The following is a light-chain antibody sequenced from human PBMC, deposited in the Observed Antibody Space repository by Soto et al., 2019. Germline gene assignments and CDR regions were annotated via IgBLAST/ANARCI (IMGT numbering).Light chain of an antibody. CDR2: TAS. CDR3: HKYDSVPWS. Sequence: DIQMTQSPSSLSASVGDRVTITCRASQGIGNNLAWYQQKPGKVPKVLIYTASTLHSGVPSRFSGSGSGTDFTLTTNSLQPEDVATYFCHKYDSVPWSFGQGTRVEI. V-gene: IGKV1-27*01. CDR1: QGIGNN. J-gene: IGKJ1*01.